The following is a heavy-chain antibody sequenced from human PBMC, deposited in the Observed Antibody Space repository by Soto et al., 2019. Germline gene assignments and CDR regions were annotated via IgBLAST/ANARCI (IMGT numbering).Heavy chain of an antibody. Sequence: EVQLVESGGGLVQPGRSLRLSCAASGFTFDDYAMHWVRQAPGKGLEWVSGISWNSGSIGYADSVKGRFTISRDNAKTSLYLQMNSLRAEDTALYYCARGSGGYVSAFDIWGQGTMVTVSS. CDR3: ARGSGGYVSAFDI. CDR2: ISWNSGSI. V-gene: IGHV3-9*01. J-gene: IGHJ3*02. D-gene: IGHD5-12*01. CDR1: GFTFDDYA.